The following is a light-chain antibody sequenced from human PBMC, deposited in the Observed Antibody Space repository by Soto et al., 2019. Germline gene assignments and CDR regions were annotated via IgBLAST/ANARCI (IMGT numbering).Light chain of an antibody. CDR3: ATLDDSLTGPV. V-gene: IGLV1-47*01. CDR2: RNN. Sequence: QSVLTQPPSASGTPGQRVTISCSGSSSNIEGNDVYWYQQLPGAAPTLLIYRNNQRTSGVPDRFSAFKSGASVYLTIRGLRTEDEAEYYCATLDDSLTGPVFGGGTQLTGL. CDR1: SSNIEGND. J-gene: IGLJ7*01.